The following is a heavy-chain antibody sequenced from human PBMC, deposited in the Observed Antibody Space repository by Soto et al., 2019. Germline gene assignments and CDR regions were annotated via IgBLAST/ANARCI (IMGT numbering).Heavy chain of an antibody. D-gene: IGHD6-19*01. V-gene: IGHV1-69*13. J-gene: IGHJ5*02. CDR3: ARGAPIAVAGRYNWFDP. CDR1: GGTFSSYA. CDR2: IIPIFGTA. Sequence: GASVKVSCKASGGTFSSYAISWVRQAPGQGLEWMGGIIPIFGTANYAQKFQGRVTITADESTSTAYMELSSLRSEDTAVYYCARGAPIAVAGRYNWFDPWGQGTLVTVSS.